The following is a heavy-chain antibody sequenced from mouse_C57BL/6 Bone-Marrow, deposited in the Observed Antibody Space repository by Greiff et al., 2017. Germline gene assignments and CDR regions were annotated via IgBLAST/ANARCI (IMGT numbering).Heavy chain of an antibody. CDR1: GFSLSTFGMG. J-gene: IGHJ4*01. CDR2: IWWDDDK. D-gene: IGHD6-1*01. V-gene: IGHV8-8*01. CDR3: ARIERAGNYDYDAMDY. Sequence: QVTLKVSGPGILQPSQTLSLTCSFSGFSLSTFGMGVGWIRQPSGKGLEWLAHIWWDDDKYYNPALKSRLTISKDTSKNQVFLKIANVDTADTATYYCARIERAGNYDYDAMDYWGQGTSVTVSS.